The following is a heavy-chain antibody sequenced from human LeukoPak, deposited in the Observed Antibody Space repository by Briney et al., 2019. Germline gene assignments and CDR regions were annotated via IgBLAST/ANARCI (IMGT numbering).Heavy chain of an antibody. D-gene: IGHD2-8*01. CDR1: GFTFSNYA. J-gene: IGHJ4*02. CDR2: GGDDST. V-gene: IGHV3-23*01. Sequence: GGSLRLSCAASGFTFSNYAMTWVRQAPGKGLEWVSTGGDDSTYYADSVKGRFTISRDNSRNTLYLQMNSLRAEDTAVYYCAKGSQPYCTNGICYTKEVDYFDYWGQGTLVTVSS. CDR3: AKGSQPYCTNGICYTKEVDYFDY.